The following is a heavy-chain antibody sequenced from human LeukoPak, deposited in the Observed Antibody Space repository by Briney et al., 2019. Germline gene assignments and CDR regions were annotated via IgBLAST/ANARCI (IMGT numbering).Heavy chain of an antibody. Sequence: GGSLRLSCAASGFTFSSYEMNWVRQAPGKGLERVSYISSSGSTIYYADSVKGRFTISRDNAKNSLYLQMNSLRAEDTAVYYCARAPYYYYDSGSGTRVTGNPDYWGQGTLVTVSS. CDR3: ARAPYYYYDSGSGTRVTGNPDY. V-gene: IGHV3-48*03. CDR1: GFTFSSYE. D-gene: IGHD3-10*01. CDR2: ISSSGSTI. J-gene: IGHJ4*02.